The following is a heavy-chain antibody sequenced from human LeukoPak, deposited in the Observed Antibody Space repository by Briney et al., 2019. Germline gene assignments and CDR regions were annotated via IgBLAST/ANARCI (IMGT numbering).Heavy chain of an antibody. V-gene: IGHV4-59*01. D-gene: IGHD4-17*01. J-gene: IGHJ4*02. CDR3: ARGTATVTTWLDY. CDR2: IYYSGST. Sequence: SETLSLTCTVSGGSISSYYWSWIRQPPGKGPEWIGYIYYSGSTYYNPSLKSRVTISVDTSKNQFSLKLSSVTAADTAVYYCARGTATVTTWLDYWGQGTLVTVSS. CDR1: GGSISSYY.